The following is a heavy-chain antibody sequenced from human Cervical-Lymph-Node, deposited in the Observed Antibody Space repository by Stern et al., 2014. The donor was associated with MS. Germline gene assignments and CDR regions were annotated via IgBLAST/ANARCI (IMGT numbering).Heavy chain of an antibody. CDR3: ERSRMFYGSSGYYPAAFDI. V-gene: IGHV4-31*01. J-gene: IGHJ3*02. CDR1: GGSISSGGYY. D-gene: IGHD3-22*01. Sequence: QLQLQESGPGLVKPSRTLSLTCTVSGGSISSGGYYWSWIRQHPGKGLEWIGYISYSGTTYYNPSLKSLVTISVDTSKNQFSLKLSSVTAADTAVYFCERSRMFYGSSGYYPAAFDIWGQGTMVTVSS. CDR2: ISYSGTT.